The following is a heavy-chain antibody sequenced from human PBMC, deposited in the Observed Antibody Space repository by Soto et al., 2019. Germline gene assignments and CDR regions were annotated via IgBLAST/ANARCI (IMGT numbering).Heavy chain of an antibody. D-gene: IGHD2-15*01. V-gene: IGHV1-2*02. Sequence: ASVKVSCKASGYSFGGYYIHWVRQAPGQGLEWMGWINPKSGGTNYAQKFQGRVTMTRDTSISTVYLQLSSLRSCDTAVYYCARLTVPLDIVILPSASYDYWGQGTLVTVS. CDR3: ARLTVPLDIVILPSASYDY. CDR2: INPKSGGT. J-gene: IGHJ4*02. CDR1: GYSFGGYY.